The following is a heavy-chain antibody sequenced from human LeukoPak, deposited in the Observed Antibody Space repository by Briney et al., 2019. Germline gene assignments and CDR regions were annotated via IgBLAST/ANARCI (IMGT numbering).Heavy chain of an antibody. CDR1: GFTVSSYW. V-gene: IGHV3-7*03. D-gene: IGHD2-15*01. Sequence: HPGGSLRLSRAASGFTVSSYWTSSARQAPGKGLECVANIKQDGSEEYYVDSVKGRFTIYRENAKNSLNLQMNSLRAEDTALYYCAKEEGWRLSEYYFDYWGQGTLVTVSS. J-gene: IGHJ4*02. CDR2: IKQDGSEE. CDR3: AKEEGWRLSEYYFDY.